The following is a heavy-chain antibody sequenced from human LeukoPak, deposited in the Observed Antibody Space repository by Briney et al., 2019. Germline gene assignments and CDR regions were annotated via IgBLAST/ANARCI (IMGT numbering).Heavy chain of an antibody. CDR3: AKDSQHYGDYIPDY. CDR2: ISYDGSNK. CDR1: GFTFSSYG. V-gene: IGHV3-30*18. J-gene: IGHJ4*02. Sequence: GRSLRLSCAASGFTFSSYGMHWVRQVPGKGLEWVAVISYDGSNKYYADSVKGRFTISRDNSKNTLYLQMNSLRAEDTAVYYCAKDSQHYGDYIPDYWGQGTLVTVSS. D-gene: IGHD4-17*01.